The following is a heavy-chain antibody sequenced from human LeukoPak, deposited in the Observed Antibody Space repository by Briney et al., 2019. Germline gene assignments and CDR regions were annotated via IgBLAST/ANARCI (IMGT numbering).Heavy chain of an antibody. D-gene: IGHD6-13*01. Sequence: ASVKVSCKASGYTFTSYGISWVRQAPGQGLEWMGWISAYNGNTNYAQKLQGRVTMTTDTSTSTAYMELRSLRSDDTAVYYCARDLIRAAGTGYFQHWGQGTLVTVSS. CDR1: GYTFTSYG. J-gene: IGHJ1*01. CDR2: ISAYNGNT. CDR3: ARDLIRAAGTGYFQH. V-gene: IGHV1-18*01.